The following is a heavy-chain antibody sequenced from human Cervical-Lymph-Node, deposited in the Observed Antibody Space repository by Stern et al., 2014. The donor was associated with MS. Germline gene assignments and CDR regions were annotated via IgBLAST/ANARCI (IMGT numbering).Heavy chain of an antibody. V-gene: IGHV1-46*04. CDR2: IHPRYCST. CDR3: ARDAHGDSLDY. D-gene: IGHD4-17*01. Sequence: QDQLVQSGAYFNNPFSSVKVSCDSSGYTFISYYIHLVRQAPGQGLELMGMIHPRYCSTNYSHKLQGRVTMPRDTSTSTVYMELNSLRSYDTAVYYCARDAHGDSLDYWGQGTLVTVSS. CDR1: GYTFISYY. J-gene: IGHJ4*02.